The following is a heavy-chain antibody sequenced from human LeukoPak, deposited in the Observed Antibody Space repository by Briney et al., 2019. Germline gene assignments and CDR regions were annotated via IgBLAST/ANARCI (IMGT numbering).Heavy chain of an antibody. CDR2: VYYKGDT. V-gene: IGHV4-59*08. J-gene: IGHJ6*03. CDR3: ARINKEYSSYYYYMDV. Sequence: SETLSLTCSVSGGSTTGYFWTWIRQPPGKGPEWIGYVYYKGDTSYSPSLDSRVSISVDTSKKQFSLKLNSVTAADTAVYYCARINKEYSSYYYYMDVWGKGTTVTVSS. CDR1: GGSTTGYF. D-gene: IGHD5-18*01.